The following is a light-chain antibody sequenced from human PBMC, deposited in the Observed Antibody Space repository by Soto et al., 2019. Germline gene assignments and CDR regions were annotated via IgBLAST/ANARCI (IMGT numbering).Light chain of an antibody. CDR3: QSYGTTIRV. CDR2: ENN. V-gene: IGLV6-57*02. J-gene: IGLJ3*02. CDR1: SGSIASNY. Sequence: NFMLTQPHSVSESPGKTVTISCTGSSGSIASNYVQWYQQRPGSAPTTVIYENNQRPSGVPHRFSGSIDSSSNSASLTISGLQTEDEADYYCQSYGTTIRVFGGGTKLTVL.